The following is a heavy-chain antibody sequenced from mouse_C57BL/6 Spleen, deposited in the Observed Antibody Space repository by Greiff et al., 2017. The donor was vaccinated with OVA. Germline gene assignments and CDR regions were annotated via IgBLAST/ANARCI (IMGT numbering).Heavy chain of an antibody. Sequence: VQLQQSGPELVKPGASVKLSCKASGYTFTDYYMNWVKQSHGKSLEWIGDINPNNGGTSYNQKFKGKATLTVDKSSSTAYMELRSLTSEDSAVYYCARTTVVATSYWYFDVWGTGTTVTVSS. CDR1: GYTFTDYY. D-gene: IGHD1-1*01. CDR2: INPNNGGT. J-gene: IGHJ1*03. V-gene: IGHV1-26*01. CDR3: ARTTVVATSYWYFDV.